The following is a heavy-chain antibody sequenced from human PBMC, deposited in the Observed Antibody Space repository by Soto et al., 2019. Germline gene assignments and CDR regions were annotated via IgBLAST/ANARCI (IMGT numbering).Heavy chain of an antibody. D-gene: IGHD2-2*03. CDR3: ARENSGYGYNYLDY. CDR1: GGSVNIGTYY. Sequence: SETLSLTCTVPGGSVNIGTYYWSWIRQPPGKGLEWIGFIHYSGSTNYNPSLKSRITMSVDKSKNQFSLKLSSVTAADTAVYYCARENSGYGYNYLDYCGQRIQVTVSS. CDR2: IHYSGST. V-gene: IGHV4-61*01. J-gene: IGHJ4*02.